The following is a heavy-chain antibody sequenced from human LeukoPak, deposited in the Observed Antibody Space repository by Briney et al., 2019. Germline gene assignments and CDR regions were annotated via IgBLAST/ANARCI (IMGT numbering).Heavy chain of an antibody. D-gene: IGHD4-17*01. CDR2: IIPIFGTA. J-gene: IGHJ6*03. V-gene: IGHV1-69*05. CDR3: ARAAGDYGDYDYFYYMDV. Sequence: SVKVSCKASGGTFSSYAISWVRQAPGQGLEWMGGIIPIFGTANYAQKFQGGVTMTRDTSISTAYMELNTLRSDDTAMYYCARAAGDYGDYDYFYYMDVWGKGTTVTISS. CDR1: GGTFSSYA.